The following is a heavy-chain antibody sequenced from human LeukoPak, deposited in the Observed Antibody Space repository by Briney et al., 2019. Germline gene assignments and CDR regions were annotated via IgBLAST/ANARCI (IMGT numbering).Heavy chain of an antibody. Sequence: ASVKVSCKASGYTFNKYAMNWVRQAPGQGLEWMGWINTNTGNPTYAQGFTGRFVFSLDTSVSTAYLQISSLKAEDTAVYYCARGLRYFYWSKEHLDYWGQGTLVTVSS. D-gene: IGHD3-9*01. CDR3: ARGLRYFYWSKEHLDY. V-gene: IGHV7-4-1*02. J-gene: IGHJ4*02. CDR2: INTNTGNP. CDR1: GYTFNKYA.